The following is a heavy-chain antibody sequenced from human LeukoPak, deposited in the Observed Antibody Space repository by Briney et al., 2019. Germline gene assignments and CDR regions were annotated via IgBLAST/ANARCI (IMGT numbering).Heavy chain of an antibody. D-gene: IGHD2-21*02. Sequence: ASVKVSCKASGYTFIGYYMHWVRQAPGQGLEWMGWINPSSGGTNYAQNFQGRVTMTRDTSISTAYMELSRLSSDDTAVYSCARGVTARGFYYYMDIWGSGTTVTISS. CDR1: GYTFIGYY. CDR2: INPSSGGT. J-gene: IGHJ6*03. V-gene: IGHV1-2*02. CDR3: ARGVTARGFYYYMDI.